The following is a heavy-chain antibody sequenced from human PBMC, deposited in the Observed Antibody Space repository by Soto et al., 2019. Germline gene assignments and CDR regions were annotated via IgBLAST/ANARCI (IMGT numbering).Heavy chain of an antibody. Sequence: PGESLKISCKGSGYSFAGYWITWVRQKPGKGLERMGRIDPSDSQTYYSPSFRGHVTISVTKSITTVFLQWSSLRASDTAMYYCARQIYDSDTGPNFQYYFDSWGQGTPVTVS. CDR3: ARQIYDSDTGPNFQYYFDS. J-gene: IGHJ4*02. CDR2: IDPSDSQT. D-gene: IGHD3-22*01. V-gene: IGHV5-10-1*01. CDR1: GYSFAGYW.